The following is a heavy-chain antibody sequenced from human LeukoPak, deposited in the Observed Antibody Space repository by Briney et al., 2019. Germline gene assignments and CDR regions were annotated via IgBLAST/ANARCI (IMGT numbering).Heavy chain of an antibody. CDR2: ISAYNGNT. D-gene: IGHD1-1*01. Sequence: ASVKVSCKASYYTFTNYGITWVRQAPGQGLEWMGWISAYNGNTFYAQNLQGRVTMTTDTFTSTAYMELRSLTSDDTAVYYCARVLEITNYYYYMDVWGKGTTVTVSS. CDR3: ARVLEITNYYYYMDV. CDR1: YYTFTNYG. V-gene: IGHV1-18*01. J-gene: IGHJ6*03.